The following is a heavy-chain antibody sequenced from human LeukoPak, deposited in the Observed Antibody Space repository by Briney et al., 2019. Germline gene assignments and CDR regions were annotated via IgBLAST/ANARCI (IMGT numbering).Heavy chain of an antibody. V-gene: IGHV3-9*01. D-gene: IGHD4-23*01. CDR2: ISWNSGSI. CDR3: AKDMATVVTPEDYYYGMDV. Sequence: GRSLRLSCAASGFTFDDYAMHWARQAPGKGLEWVSGISWNSGSIGYADSVKGRFTISRDNAKNSLYLQMNSLRAEDTALYYCAKDMATVVTPEDYYYGMDVWGQGTTVTVSS. J-gene: IGHJ6*02. CDR1: GFTFDDYA.